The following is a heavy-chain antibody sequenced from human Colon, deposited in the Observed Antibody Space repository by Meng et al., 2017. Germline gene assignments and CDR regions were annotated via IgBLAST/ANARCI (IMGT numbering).Heavy chain of an antibody. D-gene: IGHD3-10*01. CDR3: ARDLYTSGRFDY. CDR2: ISVGNGNT. Sequence: VQLVQAGPAVKKPGASVKVSCKASGLTFNSYAIQWVRQAPGQKLEWMGWISVGNGNTKYSQKFQDRLTITRDTSASTAYMELSGLKSEDTAVYYCARDLYTSGRFDYWGQGTLVTVSS. J-gene: IGHJ4*02. CDR1: GLTFNSYA. V-gene: IGHV1-3*01.